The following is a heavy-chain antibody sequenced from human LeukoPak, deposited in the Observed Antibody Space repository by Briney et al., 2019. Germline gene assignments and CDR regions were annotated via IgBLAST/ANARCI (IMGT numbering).Heavy chain of an antibody. J-gene: IGHJ3*02. CDR3: ARDGPVNAFDI. Sequence: PGGSLRLSCAASGFTFSNYWMSWVRQAPGKGLEWVANIKLDGSEKDYVDSVKGRFTISRDNAKNSLYLQMNSLRAEDTAVYYCARDGPVNAFDIWGQGTMVTVSS. CDR1: GFTFSNYW. V-gene: IGHV3-7*01. CDR2: IKLDGSEK.